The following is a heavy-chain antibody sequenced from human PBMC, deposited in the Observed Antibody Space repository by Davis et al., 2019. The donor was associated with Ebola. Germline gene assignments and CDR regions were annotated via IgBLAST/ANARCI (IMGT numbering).Heavy chain of an antibody. CDR1: GGTFSSYA. J-gene: IGHJ4*02. V-gene: IGHV1-69*04. CDR2: IIPILGIA. D-gene: IGHD6-19*01. CDR3: ARDGIAVAVLDY. Sequence: SVKVSCKASGGTFSSYAISWVRQAPGQGLEWMGRIIPILGIANYAQKFQGRVTITADKSTSTAYMELSSLRSDDTAVYYCARDGIAVAVLDYWGQGTLVTVSS.